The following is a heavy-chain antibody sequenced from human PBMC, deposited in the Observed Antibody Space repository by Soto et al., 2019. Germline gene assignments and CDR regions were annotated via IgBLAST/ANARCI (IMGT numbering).Heavy chain of an antibody. CDR2: IYYSGST. CDR1: GGSISSYY. J-gene: IGHJ6*02. Sequence: PSETLSLTCTVSGGSISSYYWSWIRQPPGKGLEWIGYIYYSGSTNYNPSLKSRVTISVDTSKNQFSLKLSSVTAADTAVYYCARGVLRYFEPQLTPIWDYYYYYGMDVWGQGTTVTVSS. CDR3: ARGVLRYFEPQLTPIWDYYYYYGMDV. D-gene: IGHD3-9*01. V-gene: IGHV4-59*12.